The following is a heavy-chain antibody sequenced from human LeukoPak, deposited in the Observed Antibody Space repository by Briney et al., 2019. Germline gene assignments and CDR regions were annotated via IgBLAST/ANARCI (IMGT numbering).Heavy chain of an antibody. J-gene: IGHJ6*02. CDR2: ISWNSGSI. CDR1: GFTFDDYA. Sequence: GGSLRLSCAASGFTFDDYAMHWVRQAPGKGLEWVSGISWNSGSIGYADSVKGRFTISRDNAKNSLYLQMNSLRAEDTALYYCAKGVVVAATYYYGMDVWGQGTTVTVSS. D-gene: IGHD2-15*01. CDR3: AKGVVVAATYYYGMDV. V-gene: IGHV3-9*01.